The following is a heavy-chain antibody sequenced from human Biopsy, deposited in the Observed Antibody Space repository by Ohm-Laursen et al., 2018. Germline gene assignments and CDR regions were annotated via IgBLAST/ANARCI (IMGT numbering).Heavy chain of an antibody. CDR2: IFYSANT. D-gene: IGHD5-12*01. Sequence: SDTLSLICTVSGVSINGGRHYWNWIRHHPGKGLEWIGNIFYSANTYYNPSLKSRVTISVDTSKNQFSLKLSSVTAADTAVYYCARLGSGDYFPTFFDFWGQGALVTVSS. V-gene: IGHV4-31*03. CDR3: ARLGSGDYFPTFFDF. CDR1: GVSINGGRHY. J-gene: IGHJ4*02.